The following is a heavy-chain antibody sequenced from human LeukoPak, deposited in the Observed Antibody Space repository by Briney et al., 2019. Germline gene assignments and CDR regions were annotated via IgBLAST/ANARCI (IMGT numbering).Heavy chain of an antibody. CDR1: GFTFSSYA. V-gene: IGHV3-23*01. J-gene: IGHJ4*02. CDR3: AKDHCSSTSCFYFDY. Sequence: GGSLRLSCAASGFTFSSYAMSWVRQAPGKGLEWVSAISGSGGSTYYADSVKGRFTISRDNTLYLQMNSLRAEDTAVYYCAKDHCSSTSCFYFDYWGQGTLVTVSS. D-gene: IGHD2-2*01. CDR2: ISGSGGST.